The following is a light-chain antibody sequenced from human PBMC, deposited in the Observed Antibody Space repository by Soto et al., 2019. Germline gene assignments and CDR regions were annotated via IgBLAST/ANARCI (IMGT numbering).Light chain of an antibody. CDR1: QSVSSY. CDR3: QQRSDWPLT. J-gene: IGKJ4*01. Sequence: EIVLTQSPATLSLSPGERATLSCRASQSVSSYLIWYQQKVGQAPRLLIYDASSRATGIPARFSGSGSGTDFTLTISSLEPEDFAIYYCQQRSDWPLTFGGGTNVEI. V-gene: IGKV3-11*01. CDR2: DAS.